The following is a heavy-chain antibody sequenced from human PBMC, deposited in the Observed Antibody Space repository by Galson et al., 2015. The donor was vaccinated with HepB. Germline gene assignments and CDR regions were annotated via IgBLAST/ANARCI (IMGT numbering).Heavy chain of an antibody. CDR3: ARVGRGDAFVI. V-gene: IGHV1-69*13. J-gene: IGHJ3*02. Sequence: SVKVSCKASGGTFSSYAISWVRQSPGQGLEWMGGIIPMFGTANYAQKFQGRVTITADEYMSTVYMELSSLRSEDTAVYYCARVGRGDAFVIWVQETMVTVSS. CDR2: IIPMFGTA. CDR1: GGTFSSYA. D-gene: IGHD1-26*01.